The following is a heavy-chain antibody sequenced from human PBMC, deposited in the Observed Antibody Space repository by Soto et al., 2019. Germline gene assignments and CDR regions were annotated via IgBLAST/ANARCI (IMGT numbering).Heavy chain of an antibody. V-gene: IGHV1-24*01. CDR2: FDPEDGET. J-gene: IGHJ4*02. CDR3: ATDLAYYYDSSGYYYLRY. CDR1: GYTLTELS. Sequence: EASVKVSCKVSGYTLTELSMHWVRQAPGKGLEWMGGFDPEDGETIYAQKFQGRVTMTEDTSTDTAYMELSSLRSEDTAVYYCATDLAYYYDSSGYYYLRYWGQGTLVTVSS. D-gene: IGHD3-22*01.